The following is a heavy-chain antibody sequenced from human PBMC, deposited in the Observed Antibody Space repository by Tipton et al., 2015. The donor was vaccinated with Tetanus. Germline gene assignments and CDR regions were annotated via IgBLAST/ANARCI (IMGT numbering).Heavy chain of an antibody. V-gene: IGHV3-23*01. J-gene: IGHJ6*02. Sequence: SLRLSCVASGFTFSNYAFNWVRQAPGKGLEWVSSVGTSASNTYYADSVKGRCTISRDNSKNTLVLHVTSLRGEDTAVYYCARRGCRGGSCYISPNYGMDVWGQGTTVTVSS. CDR1: GFTFSNYA. CDR3: ARRGCRGGSCYISPNYGMDV. D-gene: IGHD2-15*01. CDR2: VGTSASNT.